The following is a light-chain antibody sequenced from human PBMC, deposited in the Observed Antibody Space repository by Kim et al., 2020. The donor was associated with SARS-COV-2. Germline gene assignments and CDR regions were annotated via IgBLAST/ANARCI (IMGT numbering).Light chain of an antibody. V-gene: IGKV1-39*01. Sequence: DIQMTQSPSSLSASVGDRVTITCRTSQSISSHLNWYHQKPGRAPKLLIYAASTLQGGVPSRFSGSGSETDFTLTISSLQPEDFATYFCQQSYITPFTFGPGSKVDIK. J-gene: IGKJ3*01. CDR3: QQSYITPFT. CDR2: AAS. CDR1: QSISSH.